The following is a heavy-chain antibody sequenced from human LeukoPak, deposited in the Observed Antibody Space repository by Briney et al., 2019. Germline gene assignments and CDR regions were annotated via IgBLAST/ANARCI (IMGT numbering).Heavy chain of an antibody. CDR2: ISSSGSTI. D-gene: IGHD3-10*01. J-gene: IGHJ4*02. V-gene: IGHV3-11*01. CDR1: GFTFSDYY. CDR3: AKDQTPYGSGSYSPIDY. Sequence: GGSLRLSRAASGFTFSDYYMSWIRQAPGKGLEWVSYISSSGSTIYYADSVKGRFTISRDNAKNSLYLQVNSLRAEDTALYYCAKDQTPYGSGSYSPIDYWGQGTLVTVPS.